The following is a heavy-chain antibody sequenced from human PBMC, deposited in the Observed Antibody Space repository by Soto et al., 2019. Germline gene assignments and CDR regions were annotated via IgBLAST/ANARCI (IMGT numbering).Heavy chain of an antibody. Sequence: SGPTLVNPTQTLTLTCTFSGFSLNTGGVGVGWVRQPRGKAMEWLALIYWDDDERYRPSLRSRLNITKDTINNQVVLTMTNMDPEDTATYYCVRNWRYYGGDYYYGMDAWGQGTTVTVSS. D-gene: IGHD3-10*01. V-gene: IGHV2-5*02. CDR3: VRNWRYYGGDYYYGMDA. CDR2: IYWDDDE. J-gene: IGHJ6*02. CDR1: GFSLNTGGVG.